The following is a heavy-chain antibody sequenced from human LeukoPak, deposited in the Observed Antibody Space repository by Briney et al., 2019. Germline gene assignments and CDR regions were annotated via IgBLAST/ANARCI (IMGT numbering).Heavy chain of an antibody. CDR1: GCTFSSYA. V-gene: IGHV3-23*01. CDR2: ISGSGGST. Sequence: GGSLRLSCAASGCTFSSYAMSWVREAPGKGLEWVSAISGSGGSTYYADSVKGRFTISRDNSKNTLYLQMNSLRAEDTAVYYCAKGGVIKSYYFDYWGQGTLVTVSS. D-gene: IGHD3-10*01. CDR3: AKGGVIKSYYFDY. J-gene: IGHJ4*02.